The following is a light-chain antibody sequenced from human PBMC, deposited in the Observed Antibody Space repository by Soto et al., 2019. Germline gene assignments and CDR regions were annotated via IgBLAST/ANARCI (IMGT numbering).Light chain of an antibody. CDR3: QSYDSSLSGYD. J-gene: IGLJ1*01. V-gene: IGLV1-40*01. CDR2: GNS. Sequence: QSVLTQPPSVSGAPGQRVTISCTGSSSNIGAGYDVHWYQQLPGTALKLLIYGNSNRPSGVPDRFSGSKSGTSASLAITGLQADDEADYYCQSYDSSLSGYDFGTGTKLTVL. CDR1: SSNIGAGYD.